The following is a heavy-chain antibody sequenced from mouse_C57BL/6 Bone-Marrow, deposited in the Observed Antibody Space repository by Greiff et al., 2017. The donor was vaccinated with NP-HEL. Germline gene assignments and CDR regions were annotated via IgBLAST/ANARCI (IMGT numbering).Heavy chain of an antibody. J-gene: IGHJ1*03. Sequence: VQLQESGAELARPGASVKLSCKASGYTFTSYGISWVTQRTGPGLEWIGEIYPRSGNTYYNEQFKGKATLTADKSSSTAYMELRSLTSDDSAVYFCASGYVWYFDVWGTGTTVTVSS. CDR3: ASGYVWYFDV. CDR1: GYTFTSYG. V-gene: IGHV1-81*01. CDR2: IYPRSGNT. D-gene: IGHD2-2*01.